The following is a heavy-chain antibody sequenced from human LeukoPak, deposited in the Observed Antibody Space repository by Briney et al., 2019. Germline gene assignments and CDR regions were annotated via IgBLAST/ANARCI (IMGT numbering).Heavy chain of an antibody. J-gene: IGHJ5*02. V-gene: IGHV1-18*01. CDR1: GYTFTSYG. D-gene: IGHD3-10*01. Sequence: GASVKVSCKASGYTFTSYGISWVRQAPGQGLEWMGWISAYNGNTNYAQNLQGRVTMTTDTSTSTAYMELRSLRSDDTAMYYCARDRGPMVRGVLFSPHNYFDPWGQGTLVTVSS. CDR3: ARDRGPMVRGVLFSPHNYFDP. CDR2: ISAYNGNT.